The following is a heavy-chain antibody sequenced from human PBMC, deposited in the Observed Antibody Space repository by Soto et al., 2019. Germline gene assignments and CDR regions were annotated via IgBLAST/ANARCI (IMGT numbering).Heavy chain of an antibody. V-gene: IGHV3-33*01. Sequence: QVQLVESGGGVVQPGRSLRLSCAASGSTFSSYAMHWVRQAPGKGLEWVAVIWYDGSNEDYEDSVKGRFTIYRDNSKDTLFLQMNSLRAEDTAVYYCAREETGTYDHWGQGTLVTVSS. J-gene: IGHJ4*02. CDR2: IWYDGSNE. D-gene: IGHD1-1*01. CDR3: AREETGTYDH. CDR1: GSTFSSYA.